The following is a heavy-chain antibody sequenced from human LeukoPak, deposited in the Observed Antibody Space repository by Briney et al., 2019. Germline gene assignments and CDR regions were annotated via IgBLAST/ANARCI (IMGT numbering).Heavy chain of an antibody. CDR3: ARDTRGESDY. V-gene: IGHV3-11*04. CDR1: GFSLSDYY. J-gene: IGHJ4*01. CDR2: IGSTI. Sequence: PGGSLRLSCVASGFSLSDYYMSWIRQAPGKGLEWVSYIGSTIYYADSVKGRFTISRDNAKNSLYLQMNSLRAEDTAVYYCARDTRGESDYWGHGTLVTVSS. D-gene: IGHD2-2*01.